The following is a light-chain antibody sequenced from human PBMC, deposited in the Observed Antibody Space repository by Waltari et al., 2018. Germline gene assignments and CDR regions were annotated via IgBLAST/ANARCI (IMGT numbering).Light chain of an antibody. Sequence: EIHMTQSPSSVSASVGDRVSMSCRASQDISTSLAWYQQNSGKAPSLLIYHSSTLQSGVPSRFSGAGTGTDFTLTINTLPPEDFATYFCQPGDTSPPTFGPGTKVELK. V-gene: IGKV1-12*01. CDR3: QPGDTSPPT. J-gene: IGKJ1*01. CDR2: HSS. CDR1: QDISTS.